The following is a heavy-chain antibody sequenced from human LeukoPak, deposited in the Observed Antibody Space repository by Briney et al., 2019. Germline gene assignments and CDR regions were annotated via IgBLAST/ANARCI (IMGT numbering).Heavy chain of an antibody. V-gene: IGHV1-2*02. D-gene: IGHD2-15*01. Sequence: GASVKVSCKASGYTFTGYYMHWVRQAPGQGLEWMGWINPNSGGTNYAQKFQGRVTMTRDTSISTAYMELSRLRSDDTAVYYCAKENCSGDSRPSDYWGQGTLVTVSS. J-gene: IGHJ4*02. CDR3: AKENCSGDSRPSDY. CDR1: GYTFTGYY. CDR2: INPNSGGT.